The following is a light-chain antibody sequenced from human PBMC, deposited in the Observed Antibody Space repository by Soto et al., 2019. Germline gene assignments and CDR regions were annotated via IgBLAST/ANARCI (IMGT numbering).Light chain of an antibody. CDR1: QSVASN. V-gene: IGKV3-15*01. Sequence: DIVMTQSPATLSVSPGERATLSCRASQSVASNLAWYQLRPGQAPRLLIYDASTRATDISSRFSGSGSGTQFTLTISSLQSEDFAVYFCQQYNDWPRTFGQGTKVEIK. J-gene: IGKJ1*01. CDR2: DAS. CDR3: QQYNDWPRT.